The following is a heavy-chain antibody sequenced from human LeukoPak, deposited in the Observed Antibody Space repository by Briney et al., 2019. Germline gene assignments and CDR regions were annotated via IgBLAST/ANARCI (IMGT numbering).Heavy chain of an antibody. Sequence: GGSLRLSCAASGLIFSTYDMSWVRQAPGKGLEWVSVIYSGGSTYFADSVKGRFTISRDNSKNTVYLQMNSLRAEDTAVYYCAREGDGIDYWGQGTLVTVSS. CDR3: AREGDGIDY. CDR1: GLIFSTYD. V-gene: IGHV3-53*01. CDR2: IYSGGST. J-gene: IGHJ4*02. D-gene: IGHD5-24*01.